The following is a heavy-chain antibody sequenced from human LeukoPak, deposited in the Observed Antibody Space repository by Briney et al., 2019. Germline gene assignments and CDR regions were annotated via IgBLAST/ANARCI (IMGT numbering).Heavy chain of an antibody. CDR1: GYRFTGYY. J-gene: IGHJ4*02. CDR3: ARERTPGSGYGVDY. CDR2: INPNINGT. D-gene: IGHD6-25*01. Sequence: ASVKVSCKPSGYRFTGYYIHWVRQAPGQGLEWMGWINPNINGTNYAQKFQGRVTMTGDRSISTAYMELSRLRSDDTAVYYCARERTPGSGYGVDYWGQGTVVTVSS. V-gene: IGHV1-2*02.